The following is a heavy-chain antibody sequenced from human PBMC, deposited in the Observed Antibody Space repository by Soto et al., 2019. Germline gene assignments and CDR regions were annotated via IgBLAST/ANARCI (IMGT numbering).Heavy chain of an antibody. CDR3: ARRWGEGRVDY. CDR1: GGSISSSNW. V-gene: IGHV4-4*02. CDR2: IYHSGST. D-gene: IGHD3-10*01. J-gene: IGHJ4*02. Sequence: QVQLQESGPGLVKPSGTLSLTCAVSGGSISSSNWWSWVRQPPGKGLQWIGEIYHSGSTNYIPSLKRRVTISVDKSRNLFSLTLSSVTAADTAVYYCARRWGEGRVDYWGQGTLVTVSS.